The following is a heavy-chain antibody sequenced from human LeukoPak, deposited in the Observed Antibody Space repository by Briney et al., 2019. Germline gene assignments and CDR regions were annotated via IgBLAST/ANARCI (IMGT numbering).Heavy chain of an antibody. Sequence: GGSLRLSCAASGFTFSSYAMSWVRQAPGKGLEWVSAISGSGGSTYYADSVKGRFTISRDNAKNSLYLQMNSLRAEDTAVYYCASPGSAAVNAFDIWGQGTMVTVSS. CDR3: ASPGSAAVNAFDI. CDR2: ISGSGGST. J-gene: IGHJ3*02. D-gene: IGHD6-13*01. CDR1: GFTFSSYA. V-gene: IGHV3-23*01.